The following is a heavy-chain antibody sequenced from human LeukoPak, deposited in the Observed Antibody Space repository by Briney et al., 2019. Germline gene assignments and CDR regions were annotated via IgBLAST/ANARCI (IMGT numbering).Heavy chain of an antibody. Sequence: PGRSLRLSCAASGFTFKNCGMHWVRQAPGKGLEWVANIKQDGSEKYYVDSVKGRFTISRDNAKNSLYLQMNSLRAEDTAVYYCARAIAAAEAYWGQGTLVTVSS. V-gene: IGHV3-7*03. CDR2: IKQDGSEK. J-gene: IGHJ4*02. D-gene: IGHD6-13*01. CDR3: ARAIAAAEAY. CDR1: GFTFKNCG.